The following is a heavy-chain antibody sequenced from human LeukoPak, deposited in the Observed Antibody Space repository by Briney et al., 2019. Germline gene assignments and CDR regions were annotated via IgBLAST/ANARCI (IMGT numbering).Heavy chain of an antibody. V-gene: IGHV4-34*01. CDR1: GGAFSGYY. D-gene: IGHD2-2*01. J-gene: IGHJ4*02. Sequence: SGTLSLTCAVYGGAFSGYYWSWIRQPPRKGLEWIGEINHSGSTNYNPSLKSRVTISVDTSKNQFSLKLSSVTAADTAVYYCARVPAACEDYWGQGTLVTVSS. CDR3: ARVPAACEDY. CDR2: INHSGST.